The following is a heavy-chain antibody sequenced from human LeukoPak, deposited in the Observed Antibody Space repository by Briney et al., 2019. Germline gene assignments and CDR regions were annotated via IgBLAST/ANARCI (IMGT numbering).Heavy chain of an antibody. CDR2: ISGGGDNT. D-gene: IGHD3-10*01. V-gene: IGHV3-23*01. Sequence: GRSLRLACAASGFTFSSYAMSWVRQAPGKVLEWVSAISGGGDNTYYADSVRGRFTVSRDNSKNTLYVQMTSLRAEDTAVYSCAREGIPMVLSLDHWGQGTLVTVSS. CDR3: AREGIPMVLSLDH. J-gene: IGHJ4*02. CDR1: GFTFSSYA.